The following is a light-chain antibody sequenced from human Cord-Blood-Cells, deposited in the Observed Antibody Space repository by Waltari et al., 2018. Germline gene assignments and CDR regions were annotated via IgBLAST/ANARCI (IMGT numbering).Light chain of an antibody. J-gene: IGKJ5*01. CDR2: DAS. CDR3: QQRSNWPPIT. V-gene: IGKV3-11*01. CDR1: QSVSSH. Sequence: EIVLTQSPPTLSLSPGERATLSCRASQSVSSHLSWYQQKPGQAPRLLIYDASNRATGIPARFSGSGSGTDFTLTISSLEPEDFAVYYCQQRSNWPPITFGQGTRLEIK.